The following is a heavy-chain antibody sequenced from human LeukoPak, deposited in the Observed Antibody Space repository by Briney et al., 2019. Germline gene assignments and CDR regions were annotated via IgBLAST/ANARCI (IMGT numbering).Heavy chain of an antibody. V-gene: IGHV4-34*01. CDR1: GESFTAYF. CDR3: ARGKSGDF. CDR2: IYHTGAT. J-gene: IGHJ4*02. Sequence: SETLSLTCAASGESFTAYFWSWIRQSPGKGLEWIGNIYHTGATQYNPSLKSRVTISIDTSKNLFSLRLTSVTAADTGVYYCARGKSGDFWGQGTLVTVSS.